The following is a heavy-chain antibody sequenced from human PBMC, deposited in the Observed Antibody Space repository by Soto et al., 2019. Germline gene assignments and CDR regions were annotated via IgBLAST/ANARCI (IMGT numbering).Heavy chain of an antibody. D-gene: IGHD6-6*01. CDR3: ARDLVPQQLALDY. V-gene: IGHV3-74*01. CDR1: GFTLSSYW. Sequence: GGSLRLSCAASGFTLSSYWMHWVRQAPGKWLVWVSRISTDGSSTTYADSVKGRFTISRDNTKKTLYLQMNSLRSEDTAVYYCARDLVPQQLALDYWGQGTLVTVSS. CDR2: ISTDGSST. J-gene: IGHJ4*02.